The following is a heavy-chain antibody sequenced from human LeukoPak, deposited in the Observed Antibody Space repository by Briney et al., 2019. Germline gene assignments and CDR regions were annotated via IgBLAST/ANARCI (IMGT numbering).Heavy chain of an antibody. V-gene: IGHV4-59*11. CDR2: IYYSGST. J-gene: IGHJ4*02. D-gene: IGHD6-6*01. CDR1: GGSISSHY. Sequence: SETLSLTCTVSGGSISSHYWSWIRQPPGKGLEWIGYIYYSGSTNYNPSLKSRVTISVDTSKNQFSLKLSSVTAEDTAVYYCARGGNIAARRAVLDYWGQGTLVTVSS. CDR3: ARGGNIAARRAVLDY.